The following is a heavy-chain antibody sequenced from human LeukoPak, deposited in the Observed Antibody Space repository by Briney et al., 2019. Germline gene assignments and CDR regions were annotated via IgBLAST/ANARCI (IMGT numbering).Heavy chain of an antibody. D-gene: IGHD2-21*01. CDR1: GFTFDDHA. Sequence: PGGSLRLSCVASGFTFDDHAMHWVRQAPGKGLEWVSSISWYSGNIGYADSVKGQFSISRDNAKNTLYLEMNSLRTDDTALYFCARDVWRRAFYYAMDVWGQGTTVAVSS. CDR3: ARDVWRRAFYYAMDV. V-gene: IGHV3-9*01. CDR2: ISWYSGNI. J-gene: IGHJ6*02.